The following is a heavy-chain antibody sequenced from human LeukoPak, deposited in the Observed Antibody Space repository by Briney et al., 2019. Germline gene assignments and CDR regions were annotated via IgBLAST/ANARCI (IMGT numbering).Heavy chain of an antibody. CDR2: INDSGST. CDR3: ARVKGKAAAGTWYFDL. CDR1: GGSFSGYY. V-gene: IGHV4-34*01. Sequence: SETLSLTCAVYGGSFSGYYWSWIRQPPGKGLEWIGDINDSGSTNYNPSLKSRVTISVDTSQNHFSVKLSSVTAADTAVYYCARVKGKAAAGTWYFDLWGRGTLVTVSS. D-gene: IGHD6-13*01. J-gene: IGHJ2*01.